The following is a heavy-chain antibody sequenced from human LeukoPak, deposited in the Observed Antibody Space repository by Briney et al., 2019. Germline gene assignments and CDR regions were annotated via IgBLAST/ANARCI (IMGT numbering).Heavy chain of an antibody. V-gene: IGHV3-20*04. CDR2: INWNGGNT. CDR1: GFAFDDYG. CDR3: ARGHLSSTYDSFDY. D-gene: IGHD6-13*01. J-gene: IGHJ4*02. Sequence: PGGSLRLSCAASGFAFDDYGMSWVRQGPGKGLEWVSGINWNGGNTGYADSVKGRFTISRDNAKNSLYLQMNGLRAEDTALYYCARGHLSSTYDSFDYWGQGTLVTVSS.